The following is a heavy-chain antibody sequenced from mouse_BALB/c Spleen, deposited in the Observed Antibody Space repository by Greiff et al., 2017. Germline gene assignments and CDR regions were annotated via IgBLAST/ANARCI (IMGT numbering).Heavy chain of an antibody. J-gene: IGHJ3*01. Sequence: EVQRVESGPGLVKPSQSLSLTCSVTGYSITSGYYWNWIRQFPGNKLEWMGYISYDGSNNYNPSLKNRISITRDTSKNQFFLKLNSVTTEDTATYYCARETGAAWFAYWGQGTLVTVSA. CDR2: ISYDGSN. CDR1: GYSITSGYY. CDR3: ARETGAAWFAY. V-gene: IGHV3-6*02.